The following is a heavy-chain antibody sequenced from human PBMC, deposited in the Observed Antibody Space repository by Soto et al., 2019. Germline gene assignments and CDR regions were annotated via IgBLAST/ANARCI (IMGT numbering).Heavy chain of an antibody. CDR1: GYSFAGSY. J-gene: IGHJ1*01. CDR2: INPSGGST. Sequence: ASEMVSCTSSGYSFAGSYMHWVRQAPRQVLEWMGIINPSGGSTSYAQKFQGRVTMTRDTSTSTVYMELSSLRSEDTAVYYCARDSGIAAAGNANEYLQHWGQGTLVTVSS. CDR3: ARDSGIAAAGNANEYLQH. V-gene: IGHV1-46*03. D-gene: IGHD6-13*01.